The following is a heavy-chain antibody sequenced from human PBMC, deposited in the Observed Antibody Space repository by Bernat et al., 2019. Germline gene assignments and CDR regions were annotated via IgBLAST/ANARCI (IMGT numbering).Heavy chain of an antibody. CDR1: GGSISSGGYY. CDR3: AREGIVATISYGMDV. J-gene: IGHJ6*02. D-gene: IGHD5-12*01. Sequence: QVQLQESGPGLVKPSQTLSLTCTVSGGSISSGGYYWSWIRQHPGKGLEWLGYIYYSGSTYYNPSLKSRVTISVDTSKNQFSLKLSSVTAADTAVYYCAREGIVATISYGMDVWGQGTTVTVSS. V-gene: IGHV4-31*03. CDR2: IYYSGST.